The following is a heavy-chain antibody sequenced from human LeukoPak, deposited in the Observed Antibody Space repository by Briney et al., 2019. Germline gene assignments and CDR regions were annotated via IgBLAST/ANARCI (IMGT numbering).Heavy chain of an antibody. CDR3: ARSGYSGSYGDYYYYYYYMDV. CDR2: IIPIFGTA. D-gene: IGHD1-26*01. V-gene: IGHV1-69*06. Sequence: SVKVSCKASGGTFISYAISWVRQAPGEGLEWMGGIIPIFGTANYAQKFQGRVTITADKSTSTAYMELSSMRSEDTAVYYCARSGYSGSYGDYYYYYYYMDVWGKGTTVTVSS. J-gene: IGHJ6*03. CDR1: GGTFISYA.